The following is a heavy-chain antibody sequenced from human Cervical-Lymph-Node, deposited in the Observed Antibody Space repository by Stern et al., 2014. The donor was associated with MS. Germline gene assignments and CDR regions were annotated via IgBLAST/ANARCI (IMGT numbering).Heavy chain of an antibody. V-gene: IGHV4-4*02. CDR1: GGSINTAHW. J-gene: IGHJ4*02. CDR3: ARGENMASWGYHFDF. D-gene: IGHD2-2*01. Sequence: QVQLQESGPGLVKPSGTLSLTCSVSGGSINTAHWWSWVRQPPGKGLEWIGHISYSGTTNYTPSFRSRLSIPLDKSKSHFSLNLSSVTAADTAVYHCARGENMASWGYHFDFWGQGALVTVSP. CDR2: ISYSGTT.